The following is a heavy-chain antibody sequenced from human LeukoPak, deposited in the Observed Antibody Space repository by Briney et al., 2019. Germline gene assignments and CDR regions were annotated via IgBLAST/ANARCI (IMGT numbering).Heavy chain of an antibody. J-gene: IGHJ4*02. CDR1: GFTFSSYA. V-gene: IGHV3-23*01. D-gene: IGHD3-22*01. CDR2: ISGRGGST. Sequence: PGGSLRLSCAASGFTFSSYAMSWVRQAPGKGLEWVSAISGRGGSTYYADSVKGRFTISRDNAKNSLYLQMNSLRAEDTAVYYCARDYYDRSGYYYFDYWGQGTLVTVSS. CDR3: ARDYYDRSGYYYFDY.